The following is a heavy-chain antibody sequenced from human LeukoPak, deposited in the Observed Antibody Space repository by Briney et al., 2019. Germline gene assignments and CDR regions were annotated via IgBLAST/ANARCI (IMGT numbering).Heavy chain of an antibody. CDR2: IKPDGGDK. CDR3: ARHSDRRDDY. Sequence: GGSLRLSCAASRFTFGSYEMNWVRQAPGKGLQWVASIKPDGGDKYYVGSVKGRFIISRDNAKNSLFLQMSSLGVGDTAVYYCARHSDRRDDYWGQGMLVTVSS. J-gene: IGHJ4*02. V-gene: IGHV3-7*05. CDR1: RFTFGSYE.